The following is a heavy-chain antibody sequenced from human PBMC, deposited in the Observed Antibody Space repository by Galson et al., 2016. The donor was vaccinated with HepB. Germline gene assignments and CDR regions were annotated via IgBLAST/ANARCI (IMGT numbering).Heavy chain of an antibody. CDR1: GYTFNNYH. Sequence: SVKVSCKASGYTFNNYHVHWVRQAPGQGLEWIGMINPSGGNTSSAPRFQGRITMTRDTSTSTVYMQLSSLRSEDTAMYYCARDKEQWELRRSNWFDPWGQGTLVTVSS. J-gene: IGHJ5*02. D-gene: IGHD1-26*01. CDR2: INPSGGNT. CDR3: ARDKEQWELRRSNWFDP. V-gene: IGHV1-46*02.